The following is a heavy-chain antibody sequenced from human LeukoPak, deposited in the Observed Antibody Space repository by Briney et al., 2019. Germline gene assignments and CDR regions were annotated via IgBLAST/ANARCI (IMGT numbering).Heavy chain of an antibody. D-gene: IGHD6-19*01. V-gene: IGHV4-59*01. J-gene: IGHJ2*01. CDR1: GGSFSGYY. Sequence: SETLSLTCAVYGGSFSGYYWSWIRQPPGKGLEWIGYIYYSGSTYYNPSLKSRGTISIDMSKNQFSLRLNSVTAADTAVYYCASEYRSDSYFDLWGRGTLVTVSS. CDR2: IYYSGST. CDR3: ASEYRSDSYFDL.